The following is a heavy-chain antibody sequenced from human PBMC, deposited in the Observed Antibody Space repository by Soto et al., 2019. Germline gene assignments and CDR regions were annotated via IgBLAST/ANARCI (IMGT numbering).Heavy chain of an antibody. CDR1: GYSFSSYA. CDR3: ARIPAQKYSYYHVMDV. J-gene: IGHJ6*02. Sequence: GASVKVSCKASGYSFSSYAIIWVRQAPGQGLEWMGWISTYNGDTKYAQKFQGRVTMTTDTSTSTAYMELRSLRSDDTAVYCCARIPAQKYSYYHVMDVRGQGTKVTVS. CDR2: ISTYNGDT. V-gene: IGHV1-18*01.